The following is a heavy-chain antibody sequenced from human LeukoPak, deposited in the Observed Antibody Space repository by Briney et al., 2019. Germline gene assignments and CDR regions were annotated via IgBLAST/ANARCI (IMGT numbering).Heavy chain of an antibody. CDR2: IYYSGHT. CDR1: AGSISSYY. CDR3: AMSTMGNWFDP. Sequence: SETLSLTCTVSAGSISSYYWTWIRQPPGKGLEWIGYIYYSGHTNYNPSLKSRVTISVDTSKNQFSLKLSSMTAADTAVYYCAMSTMGNWFDPWGQGTLVTVSS. J-gene: IGHJ5*02. D-gene: IGHD3-10*01. V-gene: IGHV4-59*01.